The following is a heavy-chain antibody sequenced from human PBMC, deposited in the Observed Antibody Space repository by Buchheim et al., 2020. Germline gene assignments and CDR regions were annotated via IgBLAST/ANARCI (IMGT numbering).Heavy chain of an antibody. CDR2: ISNDGSTK. CDR3: AKDRYCPSPSCPTDY. D-gene: IGHD2-2*01. CDR1: GVSIDTYG. J-gene: IGHJ4*02. V-gene: IGHV3-30*18. Sequence: VQLVESGGGVVQPGRSLRLSCAVSGVSIDTYGMHWVRQAPGKGLEWVAVISNDGSTKDYADSVTGRFTISRDNSKNALYLQMNSLRPEDTAVYYCAKDRYCPSPSCPTDYWGQGTL.